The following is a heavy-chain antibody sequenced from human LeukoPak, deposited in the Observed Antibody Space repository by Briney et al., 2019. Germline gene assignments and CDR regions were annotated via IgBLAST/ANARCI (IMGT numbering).Heavy chain of an antibody. D-gene: IGHD2-21*02. CDR2: ISGDGGST. V-gene: IGHV3-43*02. CDR1: GFTFDDYA. CDR3: AKDITPGDSVAFDI. Sequence: PGGSLRLSCAASGFTFDDYAMHWVRQAPGKGLEWVSLISGDGGSTYYADSVKVRFTISRDNSKNSLYLQMNSLRTEDTALYYCAKDITPGDSVAFDIWGQGTMVTVSS. J-gene: IGHJ3*02.